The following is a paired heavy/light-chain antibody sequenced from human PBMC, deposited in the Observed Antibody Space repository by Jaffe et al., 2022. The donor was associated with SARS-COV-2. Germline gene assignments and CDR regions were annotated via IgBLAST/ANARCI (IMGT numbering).Light chain of an antibody. CDR1: QSISSY. CDR2: TAS. Sequence: DIQMTQSPSSLSASVGDRVTITCRASQSISSYLNWYQQKPGKAPKLLIYTASSLQSGVPSRFSGRGSGTDFTLTISSLQPEDSATFYCQQSYSTPLTFGGGTKVEIK. J-gene: IGKJ4*01. CDR3: QQSYSTPLT. V-gene: IGKV1-39*01.
Heavy chain of an antibody. J-gene: IGHJ4*02. CDR3: AKDRGRQWLRLDY. Sequence: QVQLVESGGGVVQPGKSLRLSCAASGFTFSSYGMQWVRQAPGKGLEWVAVISYDGSNKYYADSVKGRFTISRDNSKNTLYLQMNSLRAEDTGVYFCAKDRGRQWLRLDYWGQGTLVSVSS. D-gene: IGHD6-19*01. CDR1: GFTFSSYG. CDR2: ISYDGSNK. V-gene: IGHV3-30*18.